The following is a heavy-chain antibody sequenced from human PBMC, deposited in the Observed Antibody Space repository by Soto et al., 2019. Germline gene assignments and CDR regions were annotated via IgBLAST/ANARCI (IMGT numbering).Heavy chain of an antibody. CDR3: ARAQWGQQLERGFDY. Sequence: KPSETLSLTCAVYGGSFSGYYWSWIRQPPGKGLEWIGEINHSGSTNYNPSLKSRVTISVDTSKNQFSLKLSSVTAADTAVYYCARAQWGQQLERGFDYWGQGTLVTVSS. CDR2: INHSGST. V-gene: IGHV4-34*01. J-gene: IGHJ4*02. D-gene: IGHD6-13*01. CDR1: GGSFSGYY.